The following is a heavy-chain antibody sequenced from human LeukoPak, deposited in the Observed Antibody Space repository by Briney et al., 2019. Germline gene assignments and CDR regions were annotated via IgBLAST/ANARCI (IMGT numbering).Heavy chain of an antibody. D-gene: IGHD2-15*01. Sequence: ASVKVSCKASGYTFTSYDINWVRQATGQGLEWMGWMNPNSGNTGYAQKFQGRVTMTRNTSISTAYMELSSLRSEDTAVYYCASVVVVAADAFDIWGQGTMVTVSS. J-gene: IGHJ3*02. CDR1: GYTFTSYD. V-gene: IGHV1-8*01. CDR3: ASVVVVAADAFDI. CDR2: MNPNSGNT.